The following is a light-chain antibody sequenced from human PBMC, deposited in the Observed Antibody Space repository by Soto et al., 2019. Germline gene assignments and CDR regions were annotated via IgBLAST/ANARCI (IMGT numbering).Light chain of an antibody. J-gene: IGLJ1*01. CDR3: SSYTSRSTLSV. CDR1: SSDVGGYNY. CDR2: DVS. Sequence: QSVLTQPASVSGSPGQSITISCTGTSSDVGGYNYVSWYQQHPGKAPKLMIYDVSNRPSGVSNRFSGSKSGNTASLTISGLQAEDEADYYCSSYTSRSTLSVFGTGTKVT. V-gene: IGLV2-14*01.